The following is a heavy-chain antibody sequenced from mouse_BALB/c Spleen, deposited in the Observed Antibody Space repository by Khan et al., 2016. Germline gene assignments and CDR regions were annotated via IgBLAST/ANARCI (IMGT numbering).Heavy chain of an antibody. V-gene: IGHV2-6-7*01. J-gene: IGHJ3*01. CDR2: IWGDGST. CDR3: ATTGVAY. CDR1: GFSLTGYD. D-gene: IGHD4-1*02. Sequence: QVQLKESGPGLVAPSQSLSITCTVSGFSLTGYDVNWVRQPPGKGLEWLGMIWGDGSTDYNSTLKSRLSISKDNSKSQVFLKMNSLQTEDTARYYWATTGVAYWGQGTLVTVSA.